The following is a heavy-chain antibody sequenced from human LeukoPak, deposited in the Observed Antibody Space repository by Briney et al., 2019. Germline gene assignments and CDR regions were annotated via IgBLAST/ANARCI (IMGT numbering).Heavy chain of an antibody. CDR3: ATTKQARRYFDY. CDR1: GFTFSSYA. J-gene: IGHJ4*02. V-gene: IGHV3-23*01. CDR2: ISGSGGST. Sequence: GGSLRLSCAASGFTFSSYAMSWVRQAPGGGLEWVSAISGSGGSTYYADSVKGRFTISRDNSKNTLYLQMNTLRADDTAVYYCATTKQARRYFDYWGQGILVTVSS. D-gene: IGHD1-1*01.